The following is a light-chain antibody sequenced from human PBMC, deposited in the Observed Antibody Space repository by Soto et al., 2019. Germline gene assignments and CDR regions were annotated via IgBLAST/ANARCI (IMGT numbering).Light chain of an antibody. J-gene: IGKJ1*01. V-gene: IGKV3D-15*01. CDR2: GAS. Sequence: EVVRTQYTATLPGSAGVKVTLSCSASQSVGNNLAWYQQRPGQPPRPLIYGASTRDTGVPTRFSGSGSGTEFTLTITSLPSEDFAVYSCQQYNNWPWWTFGQGTKVDI. CDR3: QQYNNWPWWT. CDR1: QSVGNN.